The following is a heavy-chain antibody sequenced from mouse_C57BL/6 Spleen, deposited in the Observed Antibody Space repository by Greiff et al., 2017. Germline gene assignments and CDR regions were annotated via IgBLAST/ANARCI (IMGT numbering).Heavy chain of an antibody. CDR2: IDPSDSET. CDR1: GYTFTSYW. V-gene: IGHV1-52*01. D-gene: IGHD2-1*01. CDR3: ARFYYGNYVPFDY. J-gene: IGHJ2*01. Sequence: QVQLQQPGAELVRPGSSVKLSCKASGYTFTSYWMHWVKQRPIQGLEWIGNIDPSDSETHYNQKFKDKATLTVDKSSSTAYMQLSSLTSEDSAVYYCARFYYGNYVPFDYWGQGTTLTVSS.